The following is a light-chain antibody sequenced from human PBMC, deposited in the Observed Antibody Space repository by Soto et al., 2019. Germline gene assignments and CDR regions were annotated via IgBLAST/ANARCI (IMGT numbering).Light chain of an antibody. CDR2: GAS. V-gene: IGKV3-20*01. CDR3: QQYGSSLPWT. J-gene: IGKJ1*01. CDR1: QSVSSSY. Sequence: EIVSTQSPGTLSLSPGGRATLSCRASQSVSSSYLAWYQQKPGQAPRLLIYGASSRATGIPDRFSGSGSGTDFTLTISRLEPEDFAVYYCQQYGSSLPWTFGQGTKVEIK.